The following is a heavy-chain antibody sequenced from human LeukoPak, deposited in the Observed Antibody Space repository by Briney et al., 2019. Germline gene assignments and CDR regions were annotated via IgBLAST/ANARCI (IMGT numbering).Heavy chain of an antibody. J-gene: IGHJ4*02. CDR2: ISSSSSYI. CDR3: ARDRGSGWYFDY. D-gene: IGHD6-19*01. Sequence: GGSLRLSCAASGFTFSSYSMNWVRQAPGKGLEWVSSISSSSSYIYYADSVKGRFTISRDNAKNSLYLQMNSLRAEDTAVYYCARDRGSGWYFDYWGQGTLVTVSS. V-gene: IGHV3-21*01. CDR1: GFTFSSYS.